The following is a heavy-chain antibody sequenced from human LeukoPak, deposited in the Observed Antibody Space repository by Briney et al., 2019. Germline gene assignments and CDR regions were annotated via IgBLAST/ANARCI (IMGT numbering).Heavy chain of an antibody. CDR1: GDSISSYF. J-gene: IGHJ3*02. V-gene: IGHV4-59*01. D-gene: IGHD6-13*01. Sequence: SETLSLTCTVSGDSISSYFWSWIRQPPGKGLEWIGYIYYSGSTNYNPSLKSRVTISVDTSKSQFSLKLSSVTAADTAVYYCARAGYSSSSTPYAFDIWGQGTMVTVSS. CDR3: ARAGYSSSSTPYAFDI. CDR2: IYYSGST.